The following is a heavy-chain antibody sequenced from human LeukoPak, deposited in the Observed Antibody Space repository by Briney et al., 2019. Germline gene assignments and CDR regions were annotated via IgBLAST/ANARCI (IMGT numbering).Heavy chain of an antibody. V-gene: IGHV1-69*06. CDR1: GGTFSSYA. J-gene: IGHJ1*01. CDR3: ASGDMVATIKHFQH. CDR2: IIPIFGTA. D-gene: IGHD5-12*01. Sequence: SVKVSCKASGGTFSSYAISWVRQAPGQGLEWMGGIIPIFGTANYAQKFQGRVTITADKSTSTAYMELSSLRSEDTAVYYCASGDMVATIKHFQHWGQGTLVTVSS.